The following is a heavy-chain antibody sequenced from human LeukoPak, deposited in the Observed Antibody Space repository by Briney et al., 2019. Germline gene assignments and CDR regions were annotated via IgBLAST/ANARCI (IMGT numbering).Heavy chain of an antibody. CDR3: AGGGMDTAMAGGPNFDY. Sequence: SETLSLTCTVSGGSISSYYWSWIRQPPGKGLEWIGYIYYSGSTNYNPSLKSRVTISVDTSKNQFSLKLSSVTAADTAVYYCAGGGMDTAMAGGPNFDYWGQGTLVTVSS. D-gene: IGHD5-18*01. CDR2: IYYSGST. J-gene: IGHJ4*02. V-gene: IGHV4-59*01. CDR1: GGSISSYY.